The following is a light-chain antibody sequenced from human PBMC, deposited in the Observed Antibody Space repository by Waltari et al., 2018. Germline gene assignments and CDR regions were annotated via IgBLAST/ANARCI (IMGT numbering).Light chain of an antibody. CDR1: TSGSGNSDF. V-gene: IGLV2-23*02. CDR2: EVI. J-gene: IGLJ3*02. CDR3: CSYVQKDIWL. Sequence: QSALTQPASVSGAPGQSITISCTATTSGSGNSDFVSWYQHHPGKVPKLLIYEVIKRPSNISDRFTDTKSGNTASLSISGLQADDEADYYCCSYVQKDIWLFGRGTKVTVL.